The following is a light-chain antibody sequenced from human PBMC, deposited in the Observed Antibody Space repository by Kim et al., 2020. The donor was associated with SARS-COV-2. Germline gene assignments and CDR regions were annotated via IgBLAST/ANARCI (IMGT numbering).Light chain of an antibody. V-gene: IGLV3-1*01. CDR3: QAWDTSTHWV. J-gene: IGLJ3*02. CDR2: QDS. CDR1: KLGDKY. Sequence: SYELTQPPSVSVSPGQTASITCSGEKLGDKYACWYPQKPGQSPVLVIYQDSKRPSGIPERFSGSNSGNTATLTISGTQAMDEADYYCQAWDTSTHWVFGGGTKLTVL.